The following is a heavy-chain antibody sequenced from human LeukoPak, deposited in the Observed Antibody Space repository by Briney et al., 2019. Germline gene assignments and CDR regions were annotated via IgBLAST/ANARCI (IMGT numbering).Heavy chain of an antibody. D-gene: IGHD3-22*01. Sequence: GGSLTLSCAPSQFTFSSYSMNWVRQAPGKGLEWVSSINRGATHIYYADSLRGRFIISRDDAKNSLYLQMNSLRAEDTAVYYCVRLRRNSDSSGYYYYYDYWAQGTLVTVSS. CDR1: QFTFSSYS. CDR3: VRLRRNSDSSGYYYYYDY. CDR2: INRGATHI. V-gene: IGHV3-21*01. J-gene: IGHJ4*02.